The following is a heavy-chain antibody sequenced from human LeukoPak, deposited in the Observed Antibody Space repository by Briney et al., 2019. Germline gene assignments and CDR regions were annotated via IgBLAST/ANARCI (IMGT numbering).Heavy chain of an antibody. V-gene: IGHV4-30-2*01. CDR2: IYHTESS. CDR3: ARHDDSSGYYHYWYFDL. D-gene: IGHD3-22*01. Sequence: SQTLSLTCAVSGGSINSGGYSWSWIRQPPGKGLEWIGNIYHTESSYYNPSLKSRVIMSIDRSKNQFSLQLSSVTAADTAVYYCARHDDSSGYYHYWYFDLWGRGTLVTVSS. J-gene: IGHJ2*01. CDR1: GGSINSGGYS.